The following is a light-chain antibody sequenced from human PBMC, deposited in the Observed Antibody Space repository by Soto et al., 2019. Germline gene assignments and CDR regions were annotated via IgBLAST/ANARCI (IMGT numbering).Light chain of an antibody. CDR2: DVN. J-gene: IGLJ7*01. CDR1: TGAVTSGHY. CDR3: MLSYSGPSI. V-gene: IGLV7-46*01. Sequence: QAVVTQEPSLTVSPGGTVTLTCGSSTGAVTSGHYPYWFQVKPGQAPRTLLYDVNNKHSWTPARFSGSLLGGKAALTLSGAKSEDEADYYCMLSYSGPSIFGRGTQLTVL.